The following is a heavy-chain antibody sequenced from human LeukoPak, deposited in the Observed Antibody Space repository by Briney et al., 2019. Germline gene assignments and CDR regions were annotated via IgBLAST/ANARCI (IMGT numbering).Heavy chain of an antibody. V-gene: IGHV4-59*01. Sequence: SETLSLTCTVSGGSISNYYWSWIRQPPGKGLEWIGYIYYSGSTNYNPSLKSRVTISVDTSKNQFSLKLSSVTAADTAVYYCARGMAPDYFDYWGQGTLVTVSS. CDR3: ARGMAPDYFDY. J-gene: IGHJ4*02. CDR1: GGSISNYY. CDR2: IYYSGST. D-gene: IGHD5-24*01.